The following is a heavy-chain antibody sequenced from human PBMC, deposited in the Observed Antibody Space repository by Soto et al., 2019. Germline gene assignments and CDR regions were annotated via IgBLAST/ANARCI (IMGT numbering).Heavy chain of an antibody. CDR2: IIPIFGTA. V-gene: IGHV1-69*13. J-gene: IGHJ6*02. CDR1: GCTFSSYA. Sequence: GGSVQVSCNTSGCTFSSYASSWVRQAPGQGLEWMGGIIPIFGTANYAQKFQGRVTITADESTSTAYMELSSLRSEDTAVYYCASYGSGRPYYYYYGMDVWGQGTTVTVSS. D-gene: IGHD3-10*01. CDR3: ASYGSGRPYYYYYGMDV.